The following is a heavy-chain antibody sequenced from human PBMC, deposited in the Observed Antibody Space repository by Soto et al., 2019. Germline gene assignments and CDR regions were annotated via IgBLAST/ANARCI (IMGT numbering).Heavy chain of an antibody. D-gene: IGHD3-22*01. CDR3: ARIYYTSRGPTKYRAFDF. J-gene: IGHJ3*01. CDR1: GFTFSDYS. V-gene: IGHV3-7*01. CDR2: IKQDGGEE. Sequence: GGSLRLSCAASGFTFSDYSMGWVRQSPGKGLEGVANIKQDGGEEDYVDSVKGRLTISRDNAKNSLYLQMNSLRAEDTAVYYCARIYYTSRGPTKYRAFDFWGQGTMVTVSS.